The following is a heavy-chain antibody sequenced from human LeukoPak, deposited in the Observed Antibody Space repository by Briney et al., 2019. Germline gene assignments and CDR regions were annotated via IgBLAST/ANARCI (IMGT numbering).Heavy chain of an antibody. V-gene: IGHV4-34*01. J-gene: IGHJ5*02. CDR2: INHSGST. D-gene: IGHD6-6*01. CDR3: ARNLYSSSSRWFDP. Sequence: SETLSLTCAVYGGSFSGYYWSWIRQPPGKGLEWIGEINHSGSTNYNPSLKSRVTISVDTSKNQFSLKLSSVTAADTAVYYCARNLYSSSSRWFDPWGQGTLVTVSS. CDR1: GGSFSGYY.